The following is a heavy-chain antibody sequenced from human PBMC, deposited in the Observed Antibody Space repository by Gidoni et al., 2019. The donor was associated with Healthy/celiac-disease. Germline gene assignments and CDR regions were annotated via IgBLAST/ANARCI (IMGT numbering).Heavy chain of an antibody. CDR3: ARATPYSSSWYAPDHFDY. CDR1: GASISSGGYY. D-gene: IGHD6-13*01. V-gene: IGHV4-31*03. CDR2: IYYSGST. Sequence: QVQLQESGPGLVKPSQTLSLTCTVSGASISSGGYYWSWIRQHPGKGLEWIGYIYYSGSTYYNPSLKSRVTISVDTSKNQFSLKLSSVTAADTAVYYCARATPYSSSWYAPDHFDYWGQGTLVTVSS. J-gene: IGHJ4*02.